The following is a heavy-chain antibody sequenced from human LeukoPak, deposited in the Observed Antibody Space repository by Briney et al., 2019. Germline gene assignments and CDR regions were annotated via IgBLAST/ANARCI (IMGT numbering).Heavy chain of an antibody. CDR3: AKGGRLYPLLGGGLFDP. CDR1: GFTFSSYG. J-gene: IGHJ5*02. Sequence: PGGSLRLSCAASGFTFSSYGMHWVRQAPGKGLEWVAFIRYDGSNKYYADSVKGRFTISRDNSKNTLYLQMNSLRAEDTAVYYWAKGGRLYPLLGGGLFDPWGQGTLVTVS. V-gene: IGHV3-30*02. D-gene: IGHD2-2*01. CDR2: IRYDGSNK.